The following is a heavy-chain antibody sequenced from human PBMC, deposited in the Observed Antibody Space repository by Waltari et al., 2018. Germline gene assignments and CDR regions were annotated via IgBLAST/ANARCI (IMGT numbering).Heavy chain of an antibody. CDR3: ARLGGDRFGSLRHCGPASCTTWIDP. CDR1: GGSISGFY. V-gene: IGHV4-59*01. CDR2: IFYTGNT. D-gene: IGHD2-2*01. Sequence: VLLEESGPGLVKPSETLSLTCTVSGGSISGFYWPWIRQPAGKGLEYIGYIFYTGNTNYNPSLKSRVIISVDTSRNQFSLKMRSLTAADTAVYYCARLGGDRFGSLRHCGPASCTTWIDPWGRGTLVTVSS. J-gene: IGHJ5*02.